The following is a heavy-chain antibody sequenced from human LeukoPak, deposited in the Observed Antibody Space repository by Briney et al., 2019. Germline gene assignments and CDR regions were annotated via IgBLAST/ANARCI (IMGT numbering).Heavy chain of an antibody. CDR2: ISRSSSYI. Sequence: GGSLRLSCAASGFTFSSYSMNWVRQAPGKGLEWVSSISRSSSYIYYADSVKGRFTISRDNAKNSLYLQMNSLRAEDTAVYYCARATFPEYYFDYWGQGTLVTVSS. D-gene: IGHD2/OR15-2a*01. CDR1: GFTFSSYS. J-gene: IGHJ4*02. V-gene: IGHV3-21*01. CDR3: ARATFPEYYFDY.